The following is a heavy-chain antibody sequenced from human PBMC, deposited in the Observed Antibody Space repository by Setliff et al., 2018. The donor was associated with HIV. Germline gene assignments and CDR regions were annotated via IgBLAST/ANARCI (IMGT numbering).Heavy chain of an antibody. D-gene: IGHD5-12*01. Sequence: SETLSLTCAVYGGSFSGYYWSWIRQPPGKGLEWIGEINHSGSTNYNMSLWSRVTISLDASRNQFSLELISVTAADTAVYYCAGGPGTTSGYYGGAFDIWGRGTMVTVSS. CDR2: INHSGST. J-gene: IGHJ3*02. CDR1: GGSFSGYY. CDR3: AGGPGTTSGYYGGAFDI. V-gene: IGHV4-34*01.